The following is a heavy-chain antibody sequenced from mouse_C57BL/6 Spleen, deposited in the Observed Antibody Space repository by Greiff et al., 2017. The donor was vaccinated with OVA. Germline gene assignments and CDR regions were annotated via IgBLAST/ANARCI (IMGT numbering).Heavy chain of an antibody. CDR3: ARGTGSSGTFDY. Sequence: EVQLQQSGPELVKPGASVKISCKASGYTFTDYYMNWVKQSPGKSLEWIGDINPNNGGTSYNQKFKGKATLTVDKSSSTAYMELRSLTSEDSAVYYCARGTGSSGTFDYWGQGTTLTVAS. D-gene: IGHD3-2*02. J-gene: IGHJ2*01. CDR1: GYTFTDYY. V-gene: IGHV1-26*01. CDR2: INPNNGGT.